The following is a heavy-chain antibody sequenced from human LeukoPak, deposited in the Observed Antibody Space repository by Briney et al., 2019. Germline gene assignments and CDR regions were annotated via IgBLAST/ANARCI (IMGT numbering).Heavy chain of an antibody. CDR1: GFNFRTYS. Sequence: GGSLRLSCAASGFNFRTYSMKWIRQAPGKGLEWISYISGSSSTLYYADSVKGRFTISRDNANNSLFLHMNGLRAEDSAIYYCARGELIRTVFDYWGQGALVTVSS. CDR3: ARGELIRTVFDY. CDR2: ISGSSSTL. V-gene: IGHV3-48*04. J-gene: IGHJ4*02. D-gene: IGHD1-7*01.